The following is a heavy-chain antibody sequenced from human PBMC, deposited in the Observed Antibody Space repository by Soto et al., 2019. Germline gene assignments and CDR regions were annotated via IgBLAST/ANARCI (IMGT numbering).Heavy chain of an antibody. Sequence: SENVYLTCAVSDECLGSTNWWGWIRHLPGKGLEWIGFIYYSGSTYYNPSLKSRVTMSVDTSKNQFSLNLSSVTAVDTAVYYCAKKNRHYYDKTSYYPAWSQVTLVTV. J-gene: IGHJ5*02. CDR2: IYYSGST. CDR3: AKKNRHYYDKTSYYPA. V-gene: IGHV4-28*01. CDR1: DECLGSTNW. D-gene: IGHD3-22*01.